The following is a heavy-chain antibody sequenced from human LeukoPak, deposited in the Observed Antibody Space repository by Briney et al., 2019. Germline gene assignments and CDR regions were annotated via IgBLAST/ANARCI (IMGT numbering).Heavy chain of an antibody. J-gene: IGHJ4*02. Sequence: GGSLRLSCAASGFTVRTDYMTWVRQAPGKGLEWVSIIYSDGSTYYADSVRGRLSISRGNSKNTVYLQMNSLRAEDPAVYYCTRSVSGSYPIVHWGQGTLVTVSS. D-gene: IGHD1-26*01. CDR1: GFTVRTDY. CDR3: TRSVSGSYPIVH. CDR2: IYSDGST. V-gene: IGHV3-53*01.